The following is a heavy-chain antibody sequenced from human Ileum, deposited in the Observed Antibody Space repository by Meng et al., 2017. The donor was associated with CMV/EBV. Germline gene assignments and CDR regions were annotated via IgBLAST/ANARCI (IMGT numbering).Heavy chain of an antibody. Sequence: ASVKVSCKASGYTFTRYDINWVRQATGQGLEWMGRINPNSGNTDYAQRFQGRVTMTRDTSISTAYMELSSLRSEDTAVYYCASWSAYSRWGQGTQVTVSS. CDR2: INPNSGNT. J-gene: IGHJ4*02. CDR1: GYTFTRYD. CDR3: ASWSAYSR. D-gene: IGHD3-3*01. V-gene: IGHV1-8*01.